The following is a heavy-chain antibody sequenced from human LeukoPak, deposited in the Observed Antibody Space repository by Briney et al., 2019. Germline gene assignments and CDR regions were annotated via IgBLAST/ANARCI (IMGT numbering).Heavy chain of an antibody. CDR1: GFTFSGSG. CDR2: IRSDGSDK. J-gene: IGHJ4*02. V-gene: IGHV3-30*02. D-gene: IGHD1-7*01. CDR3: AKDFASNSTPRH. Sequence: GGSLRLSCAASGFTFSGSGMHWVRQAPGKGLEWVAFIRSDGSDKYYADSVKGRFIISRDNSKNTLYLQMNSLRPEDTAVYYCAKDFASNSTPRHWGQGTLVTVYS.